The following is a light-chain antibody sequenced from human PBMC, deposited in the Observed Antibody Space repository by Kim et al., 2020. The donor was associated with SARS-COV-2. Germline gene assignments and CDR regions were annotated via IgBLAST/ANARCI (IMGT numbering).Light chain of an antibody. CDR2: DVS. J-gene: IGLJ2*01. CDR3: SSYTATSTLV. Sequence: QSALTQPASVSGSPGQSIIISCTGSSSDIGPYNYVSWYQQHPGNAPKLLIYDVSNRPSGVSNRFSGSKSGHTASLTISGLQTEDEAHYYCSSYTATSTLVFGGGTQLTVL. V-gene: IGLV2-14*03. CDR1: SSDIGPYNY.